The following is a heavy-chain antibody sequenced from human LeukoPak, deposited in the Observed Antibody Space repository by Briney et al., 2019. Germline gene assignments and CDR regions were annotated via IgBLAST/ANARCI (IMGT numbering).Heavy chain of an antibody. CDR2: IYYSGST. V-gene: IGHV4-34*01. D-gene: IGHD3-22*01. CDR1: GGSFSGFY. CDR3: ARQALSYYYDSSGYLDY. J-gene: IGHJ4*02. Sequence: SETLSLTCAVYGGSFSGFYWSWIRQPPGKGLEWIGSIYYSGSTYYNPSLKSRVTISVDTSKNQFSLKLSSVTAGDTAVYYCARQALSYYYDSSGYLDYWGQGTLVTVSS.